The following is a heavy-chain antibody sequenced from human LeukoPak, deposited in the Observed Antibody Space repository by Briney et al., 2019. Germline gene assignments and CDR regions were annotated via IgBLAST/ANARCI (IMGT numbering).Heavy chain of an antibody. J-gene: IGHJ6*03. V-gene: IGHV1-18*01. Sequence: GASVKVSCKASGYTFTSYGINWVRQAPGQGLEWMGRISAYNGNTNYAQKFQGRVTMTTDTPTSTAYMELRSLRSDDTAVYYCARESPRMIFGVVFDYYYMDVWGKGTTVTVSS. CDR3: ARESPRMIFGVVFDYYYMDV. CDR1: GYTFTSYG. CDR2: ISAYNGNT. D-gene: IGHD3/OR15-3a*01.